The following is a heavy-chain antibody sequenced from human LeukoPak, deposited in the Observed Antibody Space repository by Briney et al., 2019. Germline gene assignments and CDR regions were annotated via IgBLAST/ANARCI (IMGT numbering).Heavy chain of an antibody. V-gene: IGHV4-31*03. J-gene: IGHJ5*02. D-gene: IGHD2/OR15-2a*01. Sequence: SETLSLTCTVSGGSIRGGPYYWGWLRQHPGKGLEWIGYIFHSGSTYYNPSLKGRVTISMDTSKNQFSLELTSVTSADTAVYFCARDNMSHRVPSGGWFDPWDQGTLVSVSS. CDR3: ARDNMSHRVPSGGWFDP. CDR2: IFHSGST. CDR1: GGSIRGGPYY.